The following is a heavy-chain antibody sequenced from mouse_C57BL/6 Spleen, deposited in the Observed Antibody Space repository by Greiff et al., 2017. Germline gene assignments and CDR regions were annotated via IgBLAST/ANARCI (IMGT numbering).Heavy chain of an antibody. J-gene: IGHJ3*01. CDR3: ARGLYSNYGGFAY. V-gene: IGHV3-6*01. CDR2: ISYDGSN. Sequence: ESGPGLVKPSQSLSLTCSVTGYSITSGYYWNWIRQFPGNKLEWMGYISYDGSNNYNPSLKNRISITRDTSKNQFFLKLNSVTTEDTAAYYWARGLYSNYGGFAYWGQGTLVTVSA. D-gene: IGHD2-5*01. CDR1: GYSITSGYY.